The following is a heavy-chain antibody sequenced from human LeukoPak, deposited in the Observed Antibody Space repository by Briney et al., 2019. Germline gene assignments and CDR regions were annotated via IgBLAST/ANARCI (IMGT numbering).Heavy chain of an antibody. D-gene: IGHD5-18*01. CDR1: GGSISSGGYY. Sequence: SETLSLTCTVSGGSISSGGYYWSWIRQHPGKGLEWIGYIYYSGSTYYNPSLKSRVTISVDRSQNQFSLKLSSVTAADTAVYYCARSYGYRYGLGAFDIWGQGTMVTVPS. V-gene: IGHV4-31*03. CDR3: ARSYGYRYGLGAFDI. J-gene: IGHJ3*02. CDR2: IYYSGST.